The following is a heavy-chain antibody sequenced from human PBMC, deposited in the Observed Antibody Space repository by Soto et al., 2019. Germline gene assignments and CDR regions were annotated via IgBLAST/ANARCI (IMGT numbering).Heavy chain of an antibody. CDR2: IKSNSDGGTT. V-gene: IGHV3-15*01. J-gene: IGHJ4*02. CDR1: GFTFSNAW. Sequence: EVQLVESGGGLVKPGGSLRLSCVASGFTFSNAWMTWVRQAPGKGLEWVGRIKSNSDGGTTYYAAPVGGSFTIARDDSAYTVFLQMKSLKTEDTAVYYCTSTGTLDYWGQGTLVTVSS. CDR3: TSTGTLDY. D-gene: IGHD1-1*01.